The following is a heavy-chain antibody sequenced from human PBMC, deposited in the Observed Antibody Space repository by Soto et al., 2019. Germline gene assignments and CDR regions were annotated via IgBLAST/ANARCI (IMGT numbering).Heavy chain of an antibody. CDR3: AREWVEMATIRKYYFDY. J-gene: IGHJ4*02. Sequence: SVKVSCKASGRTFSSYAISWVRQAPGQGLEWMGGIIPIFGTANYAQKFQGRVTITADESTSTAYMELSSLRSEDTAVYYCAREWVEMATIRKYYFDYWGQGTLVTVSS. V-gene: IGHV1-69*13. CDR2: IIPIFGTA. D-gene: IGHD5-12*01. CDR1: GRTFSSYA.